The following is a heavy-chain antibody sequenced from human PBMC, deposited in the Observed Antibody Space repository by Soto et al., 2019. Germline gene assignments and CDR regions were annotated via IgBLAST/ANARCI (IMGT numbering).Heavy chain of an antibody. D-gene: IGHD3-22*01. CDR2: INHSGST. J-gene: IGHJ4*02. CDR3: ARGYNDSSGRPPIAY. CDR1: GGSFSGYY. Sequence: QVQLQQWGAGLLKPSETLSLTCAVYGGSFSGYYWSWIRQPPGKGLEWIGEINHSGSTNYNPSLKIRFTLSLATSKNQFPLHLRSVPAADTAVYYCARGYNDSSGRPPIAYWGQGTLVTVSP. V-gene: IGHV4-34*01.